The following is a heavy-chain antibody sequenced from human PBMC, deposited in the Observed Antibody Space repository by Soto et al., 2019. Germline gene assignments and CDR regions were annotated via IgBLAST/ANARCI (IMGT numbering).Heavy chain of an antibody. Sequence: ASVKVSCKASGYTFTSYAMHWVRQAPGQRLEWMGWINAGNGNTKYSQKFQGRVTITRDTSASTAYMELSSLRSEDTAVYYCAREMRERFLEWLLFHYKAADAFYTLGLGTVLTVSS. J-gene: IGHJ3*02. CDR2: INAGNGNT. CDR1: GYTFTSYA. V-gene: IGHV1-3*01. D-gene: IGHD3-3*01. CDR3: AREMRERFLEWLLFHYKAADAFYT.